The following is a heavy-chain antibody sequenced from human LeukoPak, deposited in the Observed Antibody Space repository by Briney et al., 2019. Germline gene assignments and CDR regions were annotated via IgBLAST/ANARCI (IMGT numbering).Heavy chain of an antibody. CDR3: ARHGVGATLYYYYGMDV. CDR1: GSIFTSYW. CDR2: IYPGDSDT. V-gene: IGHV5-51*01. D-gene: IGHD1-26*01. Sequence: GESLKISCHGSGSIFTSYWIGWVRPLPVKGLEWMGIIYPGDSDTRYSPSFQGQVTISADKSISTAYLQWSSLKASDTAMYYCARHGVGATLYYYYGMDVWGQGTTVTVSS. J-gene: IGHJ6*02.